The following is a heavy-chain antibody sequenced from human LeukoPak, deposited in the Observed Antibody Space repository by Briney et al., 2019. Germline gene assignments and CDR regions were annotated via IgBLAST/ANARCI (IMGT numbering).Heavy chain of an antibody. CDR2: ISWNSGSV. D-gene: IGHD3-10*01. CDR3: AKDMVRGKAFDY. CDR1: GFTVDDYA. J-gene: IGHJ4*02. Sequence: GRSLRLSFAASGFTVDDYAVDWGRPVPGKGLGWGSAISWNSGSVAYADSVKGRFNISRDNAKNSLYLKMNSLRVEDTALYYCAKDMVRGKAFDYWGQGTLVTVSS. V-gene: IGHV3-9*01.